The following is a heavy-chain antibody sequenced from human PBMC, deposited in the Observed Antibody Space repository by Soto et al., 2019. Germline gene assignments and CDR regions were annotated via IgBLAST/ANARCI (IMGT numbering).Heavy chain of an antibody. J-gene: IGHJ4*02. CDR3: VRAFGKNWNSPHFDC. CDR1: GFTFSDHY. CDR2: TRDKANGYTT. Sequence: GGSLRLSCAASGFTFSDHYMDWVRQAPGKGLEWVGRTRDKANGYTTEYAASVNGRFTVSRDDSKNSLYLQMNSLKTEDTAVYYCVRAFGKNWNSPHFDCWGQGTLVTVSS. V-gene: IGHV3-72*01. D-gene: IGHD1-7*01.